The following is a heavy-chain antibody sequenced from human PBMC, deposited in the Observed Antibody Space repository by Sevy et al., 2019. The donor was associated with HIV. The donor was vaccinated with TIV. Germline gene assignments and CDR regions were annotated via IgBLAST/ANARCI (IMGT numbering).Heavy chain of an antibody. V-gene: IGHV3-9*03. CDR3: AKDLYSSSSSGYGIDV. D-gene: IGHD6-6*01. Sequence: GGSLRLSCAASGFSFDDYAMHWVRQAPGKGLEWVSGISWNSGSIGYADSVKGRFTISRDNAKNSLYLQMNSLRAEDMALYYCAKDLYSSSSSGYGIDVWGQGTTVTVSS. CDR1: GFSFDDYA. J-gene: IGHJ6*02. CDR2: ISWNSGSI.